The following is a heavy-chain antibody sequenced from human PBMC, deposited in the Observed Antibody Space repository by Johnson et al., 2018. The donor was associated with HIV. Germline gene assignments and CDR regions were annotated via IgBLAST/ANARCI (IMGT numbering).Heavy chain of an antibody. CDR1: GFTFSSYW. CDR2: IKQDGSEK. Sequence: VQLVESGGGLVQPGGSLRLSCAASGFTFSSYWMSWVRQAPGKGLEWVANIKQDGSEKYYVDSVKGRFTISRDNAKNSLYLQMNSLRTEDAGVYYCTTEGDAFDIWGQGTMVTVSS. V-gene: IGHV3-7*03. J-gene: IGHJ3*02. CDR3: TTEGDAFDI.